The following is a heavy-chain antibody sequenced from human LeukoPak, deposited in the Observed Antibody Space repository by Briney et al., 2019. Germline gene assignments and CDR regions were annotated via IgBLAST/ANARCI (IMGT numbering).Heavy chain of an antibody. CDR3: AKANDYGDYSWYFDY. J-gene: IGHJ4*02. CDR2: ISYNGSNK. V-gene: IGHV3-30*18. Sequence: GGSLRLSCAASGFTFSSYGMHWVRQAPGKGLEWVAVISYNGSNKYYADSVKGRFTISRDNSKNTLYLQMNSLRAEDTAVYYCAKANDYGDYSWYFDYWGQGTLVTVSS. CDR1: GFTFSSYG. D-gene: IGHD4-17*01.